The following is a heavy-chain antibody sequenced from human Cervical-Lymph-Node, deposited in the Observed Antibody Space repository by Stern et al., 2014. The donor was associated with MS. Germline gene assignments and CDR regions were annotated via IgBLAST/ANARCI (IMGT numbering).Heavy chain of an antibody. Sequence: QVQLVESGPGLVKPSESLSLTCTVSGGSITSYYCSWIRKSPGKGLEWIGYIHYSGSTAYNPSLKSRVPISVDSSKNQFSLRLSSATAADTAVYYCARGRMYHFDSWGQGTLVTVSS. CDR3: ARGRMYHFDS. V-gene: IGHV4-59*01. CDR1: GGSITSYY. J-gene: IGHJ4*02. D-gene: IGHD2-8*01. CDR2: IHYSGST.